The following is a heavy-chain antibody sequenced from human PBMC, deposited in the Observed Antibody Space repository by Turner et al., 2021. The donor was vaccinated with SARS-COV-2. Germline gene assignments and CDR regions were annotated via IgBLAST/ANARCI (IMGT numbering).Heavy chain of an antibody. Sequence: QVQLVESGGGVVQPGRSLRLSFAASGFTLSTYAMHGVRQAPGKGLEWVAVISYDGSDKYDADSVKGRFTNSRDNSKNTLYLQMNSLRAEDTAVYYCAREDYYDSSGSLDYWGQGTLVTVSS. J-gene: IGHJ4*02. D-gene: IGHD3-22*01. CDR3: AREDYYDSSGSLDY. CDR1: GFTLSTYA. CDR2: ISYDGSDK. V-gene: IGHV3-30-3*01.